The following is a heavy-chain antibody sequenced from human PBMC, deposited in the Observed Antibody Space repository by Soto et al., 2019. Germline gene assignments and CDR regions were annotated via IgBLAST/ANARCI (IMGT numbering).Heavy chain of an antibody. CDR1: GGSISSGGYA. D-gene: IGHD2-15*01. V-gene: IGHV4-30-2*01. CDR2: IYDYGST. J-gene: IGHJ4*02. Sequence: PSETLSLTCAVSGGSISSGGYAWTWIRQAPGKGLEWIGYIYDYGSTYYNPSLESRVTISLDKSNNQFSLKLTSVTAADTAVYFCARYGGSSTYFFDYWGPGTLVTAPQ. CDR3: ARYGGSSTYFFDY.